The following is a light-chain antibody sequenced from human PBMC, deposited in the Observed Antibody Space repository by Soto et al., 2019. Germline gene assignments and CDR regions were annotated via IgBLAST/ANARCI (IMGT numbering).Light chain of an antibody. V-gene: IGKV3-15*01. CDR1: ETVSTN. CDR2: GSS. CDR3: QQYSNWPPAIT. Sequence: ETVLTQSPGTLSLSPGERATLSCRATETVSTNLAWFQRKAGQPPRLLIYGSSTRATGVPDRFSGSGSGTEFALIISSLHSEDVAVYYCQQYSNWPPAITVGQGTKREIK. J-gene: IGKJ5*01.